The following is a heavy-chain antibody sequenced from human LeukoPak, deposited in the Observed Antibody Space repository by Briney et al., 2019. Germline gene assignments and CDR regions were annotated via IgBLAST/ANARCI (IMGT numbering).Heavy chain of an antibody. Sequence: SVKVSCKASGGTFSSYAISWVRQAPGQGLEWMGGIIPIFGTANYAQKFQGRVTITADESTSTAYMELSSLRSEDTAVYYCANRYYDFWSGRTRGMDVWGQGTTVTVSS. CDR2: IIPIFGTA. D-gene: IGHD3-3*01. CDR1: GGTFSSYA. J-gene: IGHJ6*02. CDR3: ANRYYDFWSGRTRGMDV. V-gene: IGHV1-69*13.